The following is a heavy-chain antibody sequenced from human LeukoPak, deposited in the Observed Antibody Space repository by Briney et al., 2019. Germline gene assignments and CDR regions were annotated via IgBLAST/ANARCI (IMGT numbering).Heavy chain of an antibody. J-gene: IGHJ4*02. CDR1: GFTFDDYA. CDR3: AKDSGTAAAGITYYFDY. V-gene: IGHV3-9*03. Sequence: GGSLRLSCAASGFTFDDYAMHWVRQAPGKGLEWVSGISWNSGSIGYADSVKGRFTIPRDNAKNSLYLQMNSLRAEDMALYYCAKDSGTAAAGITYYFDYWGQGTLVIVSS. D-gene: IGHD6-13*01. CDR2: ISWNSGSI.